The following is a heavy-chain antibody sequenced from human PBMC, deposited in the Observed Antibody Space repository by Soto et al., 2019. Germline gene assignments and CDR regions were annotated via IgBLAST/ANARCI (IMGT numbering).Heavy chain of an antibody. V-gene: IGHV6-1*01. CDR3: ARDPPDFNSGLDY. CDR2: AYYRSRWHY. CDR1: GDSVSNKGAT. Sequence: QVQLQQSGPGLVKPSQTLSLTCAISGDSVSNKGATWNWIRQSPSRGLEWLGRAYYRSRWHYDYAASERGRITINPDTSQNQFSLQLNSVTPEDTAVYYCARDPPDFNSGLDYWGQGTLVNVSS. D-gene: IGHD6-19*01. J-gene: IGHJ4*02.